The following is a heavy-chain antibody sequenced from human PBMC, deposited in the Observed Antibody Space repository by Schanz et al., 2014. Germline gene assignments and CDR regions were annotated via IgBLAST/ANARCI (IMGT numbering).Heavy chain of an antibody. D-gene: IGHD5-18*01. CDR1: GYTFTNYG. Sequence: QVQLVQSGAEVKKPGASVKVSCKASGYTFTNYGVTWVRQAPGQGLEWMGWISANNGNTNYALKLQGRVTMTTDTSTGTAYMELRSLRSDDTALYYCTRGGYSYALSAFDIWGQGTMVTVSS. CDR3: TRGGYSYALSAFDI. CDR2: ISANNGNT. V-gene: IGHV1-18*01. J-gene: IGHJ3*02.